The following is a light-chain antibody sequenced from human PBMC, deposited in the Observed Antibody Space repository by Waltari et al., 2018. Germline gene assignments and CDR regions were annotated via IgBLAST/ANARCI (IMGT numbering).Light chain of an antibody. Sequence: QSALTQPASVSGSPGQSITISCTGTSSDVGNYNLVSWYQQYPGKAPKVMIYDDNRRPSGVSDRFSGSKSGNTASLTISGVQAEDEADYYCCSHAASYTWVFGGGTKLTVL. J-gene: IGLJ3*02. V-gene: IGLV2-23*01. CDR1: SSDVGNYNL. CDR2: DDN. CDR3: CSHAASYTWV.